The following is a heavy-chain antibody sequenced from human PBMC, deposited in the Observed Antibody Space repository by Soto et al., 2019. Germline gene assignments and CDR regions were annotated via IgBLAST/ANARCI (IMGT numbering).Heavy chain of an antibody. J-gene: IGHJ5*02. D-gene: IGHD3-3*01. CDR1: GFTFSSYG. CDR2: ISYDGSNK. CDR3: AKEGARITIFGVVIPNWFDP. V-gene: IGHV3-30*18. Sequence: GGSLRLSCAASGFTFSSYGMHWVRQAPGKGLEWVAVISYDGSNKYYADSVKGRFTISRDNSKNTLYLRMNSLRAEDTAVYYCAKEGARITIFGVVIPNWFDPWGQGTLVTVSS.